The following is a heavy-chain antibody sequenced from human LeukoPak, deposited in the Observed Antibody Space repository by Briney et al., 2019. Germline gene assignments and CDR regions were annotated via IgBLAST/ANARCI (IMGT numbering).Heavy chain of an antibody. CDR2: VSGASIIP. CDR3: AKARDFCSGGSCYLVPMDV. V-gene: IGHV3-23*01. CDR1: GFNFASYA. J-gene: IGHJ6*02. Sequence: GGSLRLSCAASGFNFASYAMTWVRQAPGKGLEWVSSVSGASIIPHFADSVKGRFTISRDNSKGTLYLQMNSLRAEDTAVYYCAKARDFCSGGSCYLVPMDVWGQGSPVTVSS. D-gene: IGHD2-15*01.